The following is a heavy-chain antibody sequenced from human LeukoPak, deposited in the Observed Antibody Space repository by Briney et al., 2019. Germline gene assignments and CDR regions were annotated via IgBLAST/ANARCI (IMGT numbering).Heavy chain of an antibody. CDR1: GRSFSGYY. V-gene: IGHV4-34*01. D-gene: IGHD2-2*01. Sequence: PSETLSLTCAVYGRSFSGYYWSWIRQPPGKGLEWIGEINHSGSTNYNPSLKSRVTISVDTSKNQFSLKLSSVTAADTAVYYCARSRPADPSKYFDSWGQGTLVTVSS. CDR2: INHSGST. J-gene: IGHJ4*02. CDR3: ARSRPADPSKYFDS.